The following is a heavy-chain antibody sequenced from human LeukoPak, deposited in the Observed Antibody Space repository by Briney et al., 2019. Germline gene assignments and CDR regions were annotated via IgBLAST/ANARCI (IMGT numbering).Heavy chain of an antibody. CDR3: ARGRTTVTPSDAFDI. Sequence: PSETLSLTCTVSGGSISSSSYYWGWIRQPPGKGLEWIGSIYYSGSTYYNPSLKSRVTISVDTSKNQFSLKLSSVTAADTAVYYCARGRTTVTPSDAFDIWGQGTMVTVSS. CDR2: IYYSGST. D-gene: IGHD4-17*01. V-gene: IGHV4-39*01. J-gene: IGHJ3*02. CDR1: GGSISSSSYY.